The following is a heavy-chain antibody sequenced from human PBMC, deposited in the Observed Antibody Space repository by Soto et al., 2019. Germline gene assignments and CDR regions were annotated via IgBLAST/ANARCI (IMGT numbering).Heavy chain of an antibody. CDR3: ARGGIAAAAPPDY. J-gene: IGHJ4*02. Sequence: QVQLQESGPGLVKPSQTLSLTCTVSGGSISSGDYYWSWIRQHPGKGLEWIGYIYYSGSTYYNPSLKSRVTISVDTSKNQSSLKLSSVTAADTAVYYCARGGIAAAAPPDYWGQGTLVTVSS. CDR1: GGSISSGDYY. CDR2: IYYSGST. D-gene: IGHD6-13*01. V-gene: IGHV4-31*03.